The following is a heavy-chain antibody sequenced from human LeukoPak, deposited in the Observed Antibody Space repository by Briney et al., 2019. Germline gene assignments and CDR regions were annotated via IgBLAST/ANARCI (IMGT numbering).Heavy chain of an antibody. CDR1: GYTFTGYY. CDR3: ARDHTGSHY. V-gene: IGHV1-2*02. Sequence: ASVKVSCKASGYTFTGYYMHWVRQAPGQGLEWMGWINPNSGGTSYAQKFQGRVTMTGDTSINTAYMELSSLRSDDTAVYYCARDHTGSHYWGQGTLVTVSS. J-gene: IGHJ4*02. D-gene: IGHD3-9*01. CDR2: INPNSGGT.